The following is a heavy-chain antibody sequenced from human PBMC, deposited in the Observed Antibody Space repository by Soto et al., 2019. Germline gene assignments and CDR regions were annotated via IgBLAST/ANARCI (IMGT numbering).Heavy chain of an antibody. CDR3: ASRGRYYSLDV. J-gene: IGHJ6*02. V-gene: IGHV3-23*01. D-gene: IGHD3-16*01. Sequence: GGSLRLSCAATGLTFGNYAMSWVRQAPGKGLEWVSGISANGVTTSYSDSVKGRFSIFRDTSDNTATLYLQMNSLRVDDSAIYFCASRGRYYSLDVWGHRTTVTLSS. CDR2: ISANGVTT. CDR1: GLTFGNYA.